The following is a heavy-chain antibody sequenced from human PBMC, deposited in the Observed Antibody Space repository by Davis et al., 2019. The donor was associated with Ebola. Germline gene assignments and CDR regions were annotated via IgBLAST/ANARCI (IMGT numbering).Heavy chain of an antibody. J-gene: IGHJ4*02. CDR2: INHSGST. Sequence: GSLRLSCAASGFTFSSYWMSWVSQAPGKGLEWIGEINHSGSTNYNPSLTSRVTIAVDTSKNQFSLKLSSVTATDTAVYYCARGPSTYAWDYWGQGTLVTVSS. CDR3: ARGPSTYAWDY. V-gene: IGHV4-34*01. D-gene: IGHD2-2*01. CDR1: GFTFSSYW.